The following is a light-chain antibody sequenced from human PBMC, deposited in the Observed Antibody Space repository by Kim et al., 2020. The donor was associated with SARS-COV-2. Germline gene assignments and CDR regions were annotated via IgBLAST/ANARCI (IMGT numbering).Light chain of an antibody. CDR2: DAS. CDR1: QSVRNNY. J-gene: IGKJ2*01. Sequence: EFVLTQSPGTLSLSPGERATLSCRASQSVRNNYIAWYQQKPGQVPRLLIYDASTRATGIPDRFSGSGSGTDFTLTISRLEPEDFAVYYFYRFGASPYIFGQGTKLEI. CDR3: YRFGASPYI. V-gene: IGKV3-20*01.